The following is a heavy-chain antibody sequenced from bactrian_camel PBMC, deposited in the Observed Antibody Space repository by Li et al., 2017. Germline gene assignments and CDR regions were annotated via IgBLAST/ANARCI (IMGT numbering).Heavy chain of an antibody. V-gene: IGHV3S1*01. J-gene: IGHJ4*01. Sequence: QLVESGGGSVEAGGSLTLSCAAGRYTYKRNCMGWFRQRPGKGREGVAVLWIGGATTSYADPVKGRYIITRDKARDLVYLQMNGLQPEDNGMYSCAVGSAWYWGIALLRRDGYHYWGQGTQVTVS. CDR3: AVGSAWYWGIALLRRDGYHY. D-gene: IGHD5*01. CDR2: LWIGGATT. CDR1: RYTYKRNC.